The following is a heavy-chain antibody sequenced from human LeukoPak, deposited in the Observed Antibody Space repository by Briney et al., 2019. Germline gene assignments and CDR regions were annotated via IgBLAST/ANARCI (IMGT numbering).Heavy chain of an antibody. Sequence: GASVKVSCKASGGTFSSYAISWVRQAPGQGLERMGGIIPIFGTANYAQKFQGRVTITADESTSTAYMELSSLRSEDTAVYYCARTGGGRLLRKTGHFDYWGQGTLVTVSS. CDR2: IIPIFGTA. CDR3: ARTGGGRLLRKTGHFDY. D-gene: IGHD1-14*01. J-gene: IGHJ4*02. CDR1: GGTFSSYA. V-gene: IGHV1-69*01.